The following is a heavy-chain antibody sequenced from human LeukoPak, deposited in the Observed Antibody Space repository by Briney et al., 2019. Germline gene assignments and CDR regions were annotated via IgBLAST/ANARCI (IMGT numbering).Heavy chain of an antibody. CDR2: ISGSGDNR. D-gene: IGHD6-19*01. CDR1: GFTFGDYA. J-gene: IGHJ4*02. V-gene: IGHV3-23*01. CDR3: AKNPLVSGTIYFDS. Sequence: GRSLRLSCTASGFTFGDYAMSWVRQAPGKGLEWVSGISGSGDNRNYADSVKGGFTISRDNSKSTLYLEMNSLRAEDTAIYYCAKNPLVSGTIYFDSWGQGTLLTVSS.